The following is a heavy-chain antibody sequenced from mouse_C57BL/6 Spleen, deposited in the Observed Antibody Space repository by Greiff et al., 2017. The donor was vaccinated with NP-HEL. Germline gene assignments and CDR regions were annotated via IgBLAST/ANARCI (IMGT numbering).Heavy chain of an antibody. J-gene: IGHJ4*01. Sequence: EVHLVESGGGLVKPGGSLKLSCAASGFTFSDYGMHWVRQAPEKGLEWVAYISSGSSTIYYADTVKGRFTISRDNAKNTLFLQMTSLRSADTAMYYCARIYGNYPYYYAMDDWGQGTSVTVSS. D-gene: IGHD2-1*01. V-gene: IGHV5-17*01. CDR2: ISSGSSTI. CDR1: GFTFSDYG. CDR3: ARIYGNYPYYYAMDD.